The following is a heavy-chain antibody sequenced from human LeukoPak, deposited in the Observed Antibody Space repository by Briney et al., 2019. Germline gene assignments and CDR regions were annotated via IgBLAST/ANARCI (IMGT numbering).Heavy chain of an antibody. J-gene: IGHJ3*02. Sequence: GGSLRLSCAASGFIFSDYYMSWIRQAPGKGLEWVSYISSSGSTIYYADSVKGRFTISRDNAKNSLYLQMNSLRAEDTAVYYCARGRISMTVDDALDIWGQGTMVTVSS. CDR1: GFIFSDYY. D-gene: IGHD3-22*01. V-gene: IGHV3-11*04. CDR3: ARGRISMTVDDALDI. CDR2: ISSSGSTI.